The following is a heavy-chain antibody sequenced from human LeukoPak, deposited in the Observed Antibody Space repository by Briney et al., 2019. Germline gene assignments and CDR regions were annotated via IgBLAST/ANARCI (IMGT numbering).Heavy chain of an antibody. V-gene: IGHV4-34*01. CDR2: INHSGST. CDR1: GGSFSGYY. CDR3: ARAYCGGDCYYRAFDI. D-gene: IGHD2-21*01. Sequence: PSETLSLTCAVYGGSFSGYYWSWIRQPPGKGLEWIGEINHSGSTNYNPSLKSRVTISVDTSKNQFSLKLSSVTAADTAVYYCARAYCGGDCYYRAFDIWGQGTVVTVSS. J-gene: IGHJ3*02.